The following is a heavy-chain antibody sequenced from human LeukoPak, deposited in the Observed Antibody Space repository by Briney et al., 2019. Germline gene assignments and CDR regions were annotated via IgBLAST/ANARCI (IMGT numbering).Heavy chain of an antibody. J-gene: IGHJ4*02. CDR2: IWYDGSNK. V-gene: IGHV3-33*01. Sequence: GGSLRLSCAASGFTFSSYGMHWVRQAPGKGLEWVAVIWYDGSNKYYADSVKGRFTISRDNSKNTLYLQMNSLRAEDTAVYYCARDSSGWRQSDYWGQGTLVTVSS. CDR3: ARDSSGWRQSDY. D-gene: IGHD6-19*01. CDR1: GFTFSSYG.